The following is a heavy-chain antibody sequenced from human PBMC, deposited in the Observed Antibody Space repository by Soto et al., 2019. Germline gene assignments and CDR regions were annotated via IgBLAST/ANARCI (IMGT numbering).Heavy chain of an antibody. Sequence: PGGSLRLSCAASGFTFSNAWMNWVRQAPGKGLEWVGRIKSKTDGGTTDYAAPVKGRCTISRDDSKNTLYLQMNSLKTEDTAVYYCTTEYYDFWSGYYVHGMDVWGQGTTVTVSS. CDR3: TTEYYDFWSGYYVHGMDV. CDR2: IKSKTDGGTT. J-gene: IGHJ6*01. D-gene: IGHD3-3*01. V-gene: IGHV3-15*07. CDR1: GFTFSNAW.